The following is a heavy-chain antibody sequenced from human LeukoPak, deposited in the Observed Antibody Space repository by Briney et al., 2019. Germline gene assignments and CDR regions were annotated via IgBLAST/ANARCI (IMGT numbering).Heavy chain of an antibody. CDR3: ARGAAVAYPYYYYYYMDV. CDR1: GGTFSSYA. CDR2: IIPIFGTA. Sequence: ASVKVSCKASGGTFSSYAISWVRQAPGQGLEWMGGIIPIFGTANYAQKFQGRVTITADKSTSTAYMELSSLRSEDTAVYYCARGAAVAYPYYYYYYMDVWGKGTTVTVSS. V-gene: IGHV1-69*06. J-gene: IGHJ6*03. D-gene: IGHD6-19*01.